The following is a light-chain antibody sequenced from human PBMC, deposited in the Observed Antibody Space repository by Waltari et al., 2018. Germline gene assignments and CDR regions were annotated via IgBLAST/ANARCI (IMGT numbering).Light chain of an antibody. CDR1: TNNIINDNH. Sequence: QSALTQPASVSGSPGQSITISCTAATNNIINDNHVSWYQQHPGKAPKVMIYDVDNRPAGVSHRFSGSRSGNTASLIISGLQAEDEADYYCSSYTSSSTWVFGGGTKLTVL. CDR2: DVD. J-gene: IGLJ3*02. CDR3: SSYTSSSTWV. V-gene: IGLV2-14*03.